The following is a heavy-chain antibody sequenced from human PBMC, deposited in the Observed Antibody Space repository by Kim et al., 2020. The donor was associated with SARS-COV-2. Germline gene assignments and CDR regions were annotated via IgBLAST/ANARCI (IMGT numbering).Heavy chain of an antibody. CDR1: GYTFTSYA. V-gene: IGHV7-4-1*02. J-gene: IGHJ5*02. CDR2: INTNTGNP. CDR3: AREIYSNYGDNWFDP. D-gene: IGHD4-4*01. Sequence: ASVKVSCKASGYTFTSYAMNWVRQAPGQGLEWMGWINTNTGNPTYAQGFTGRFVFSLDTSVSSAYLQISSLKAEDTAVYYCAREIYSNYGDNWFDPWGQGTLVTVSS.